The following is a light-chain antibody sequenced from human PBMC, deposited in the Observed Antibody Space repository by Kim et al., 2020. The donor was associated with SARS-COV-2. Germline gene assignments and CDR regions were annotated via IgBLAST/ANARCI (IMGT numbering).Light chain of an antibody. J-gene: IGKJ2*01. V-gene: IGKV1-39*01. CDR1: QSISSY. CDR2: AAS. CDR3: QQSYKLPYT. Sequence: DIQMTQSPSSLSTSVGDRVTITCRASQSISSYLHWYQQKPGKAPNLLIYAASSLQSGVPSRFSGSGSGTDFTLTISSLQPEDCATYYSQQSYKLPYTFGQGTKLEI.